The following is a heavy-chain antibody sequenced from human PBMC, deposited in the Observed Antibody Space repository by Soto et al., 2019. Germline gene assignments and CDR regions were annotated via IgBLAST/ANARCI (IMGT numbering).Heavy chain of an antibody. CDR1: GGSFSDYY. D-gene: IGHD6-6*01. V-gene: IGHV4-34*01. J-gene: IGHJ4*02. CDR2: INHRGST. CDR3: ARTSRFDY. Sequence: QVQLQQWGAGLLKPSETLSLTCAVYGGSFSDYYWSWVRQPPGKGLEWIGQINHRGSTNYKPSLKIRVNLSVDTSKSQFSLKLSSVTAADTAVYYCARTSRFDYWGQGTLVTVSS.